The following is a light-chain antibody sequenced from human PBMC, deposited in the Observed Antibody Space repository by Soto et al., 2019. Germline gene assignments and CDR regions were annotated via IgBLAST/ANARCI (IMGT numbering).Light chain of an antibody. CDR1: SSDVGGSNY. CDR3: SSDAGSNNWV. V-gene: IGLV2-8*01. CDR2: EVS. Sequence: QSALTQPPSASGSPGQSVTISCTGTSSDVGGSNYVSWYQHHPGKAPKLMIYEVSKRPSGVPDRFSGCKSGYTASLTVSGLQAEDEADYYCSSDAGSNNWVFGGGTKLTVL. J-gene: IGLJ3*02.